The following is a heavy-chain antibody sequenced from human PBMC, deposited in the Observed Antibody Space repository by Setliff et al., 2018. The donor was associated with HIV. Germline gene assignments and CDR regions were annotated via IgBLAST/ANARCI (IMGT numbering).Heavy chain of an antibody. CDR2: ISSAATII. J-gene: IGHJ4*02. V-gene: IGHV3-11*01. Sequence: GESLKISCAASGFTFRDYYMIWIRQAPGKGLEWVSYISSAATIISYADSVKGRFTISRDDATNSLYLQMNRLRAEDTAVYYCARDLVRVSAHQDDYWGQGTLVTVSS. D-gene: IGHD2-2*01. CDR3: ARDLVRVSAHQDDY. CDR1: GFTFRDYY.